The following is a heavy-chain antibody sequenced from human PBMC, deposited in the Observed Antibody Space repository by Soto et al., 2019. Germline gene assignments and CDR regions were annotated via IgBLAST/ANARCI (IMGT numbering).Heavy chain of an antibody. Sequence: GGSLRLSCAASGITFSSYAMSWVRQAPGKGLEWVSVIGPSGTSTFYTDSVKGRFTISRDNSKNTMYLQMNSLRAEDTAIYYCAKAHYYDSTGYYRYFDYWRLGTLVTVSS. V-gene: IGHV3-23*01. CDR2: IGPSGTST. CDR1: GITFSSYA. CDR3: AKAHYYDSTGYYRYFDY. J-gene: IGHJ4*02. D-gene: IGHD3-22*01.